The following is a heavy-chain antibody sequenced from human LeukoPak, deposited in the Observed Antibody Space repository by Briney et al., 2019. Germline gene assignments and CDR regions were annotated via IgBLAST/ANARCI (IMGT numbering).Heavy chain of an antibody. CDR2: ISWNSGSI. V-gene: IGHV3-9*03. CDR3: AKGYSSSWYYWFDP. D-gene: IGHD6-13*01. Sequence: SGGSLRLSCAASGFTFDDYAMHWVRQAPGKGLEWVSGISWNSGSIGYAGSVKGRFTISRDNAKNSLYLQMNSLRAEDMALYYCAKGYSSSWYYWFDPWGQGTLVTVSS. J-gene: IGHJ5*02. CDR1: GFTFDDYA.